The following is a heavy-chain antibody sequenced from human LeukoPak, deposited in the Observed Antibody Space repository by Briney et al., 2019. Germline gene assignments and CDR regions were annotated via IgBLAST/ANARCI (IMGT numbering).Heavy chain of an antibody. CDR1: GFIFDDYG. J-gene: IGHJ4*02. CDR2: INWNGGST. CDR3: ARDPPTVVTPGSFDY. Sequence: GGSLRLSCAASGFIFDDYGMSWVRQAPGKGLEWVSGINWNGGSTSYVDSVKGRFTISRDNAKNSLYLQMNSLRAEDTALCYCARDPPTVVTPGSFDYWGQGTLVTVSS. D-gene: IGHD4-23*01. V-gene: IGHV3-20*04.